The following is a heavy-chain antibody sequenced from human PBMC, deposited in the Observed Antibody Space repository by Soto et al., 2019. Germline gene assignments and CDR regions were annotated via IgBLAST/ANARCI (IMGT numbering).Heavy chain of an antibody. CDR3: ARHITVVPAVINWFDP. V-gene: IGHV4-39*01. J-gene: IGHJ5*02. CDR2: IYYSGST. Sequence: SETLSLTCTVSGGSISSSSYYWGWIRQPPGKGLEWIGSIYYSGSTYYNPSLKSRVTISVDTSKNQFSLKLSSVTAADTAVYYCARHITVVPAVINWFDPWGQGTLVTVSS. CDR1: GGSISSSSYY. D-gene: IGHD2-2*02.